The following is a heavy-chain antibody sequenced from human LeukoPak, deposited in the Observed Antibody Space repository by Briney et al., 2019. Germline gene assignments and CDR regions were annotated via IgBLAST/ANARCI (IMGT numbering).Heavy chain of an antibody. CDR1: GFTVSSNY. CDR2: IYSGGST. V-gene: IGHV3-66*01. CDR3: ARDPLSYGFFDY. Sequence: GGSLRLSCAASGFTVSSNYMSWVRQAPGKGLEWVSVIYSGGSTYYEDSVKGRFTISRDNSKNTLYLHMNSLRAEDTAVYYCARDPLSYGFFDYWGQGSLVTVSS. J-gene: IGHJ4*02. D-gene: IGHD3-10*01.